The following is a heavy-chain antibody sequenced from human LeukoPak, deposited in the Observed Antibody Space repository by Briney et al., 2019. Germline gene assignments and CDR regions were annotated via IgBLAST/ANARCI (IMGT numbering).Heavy chain of an antibody. D-gene: IGHD2-15*01. Sequence: SETLSLTCRVSGASLSNYYWSWIRQPPGKGLEWIGFFHYSGSTNYNPSLNSRVTTSIDTSMNQLSLTLVSVTAADTAVYFCARHHDGGPKLRLAFWGLGVLLSVSS. J-gene: IGHJ1*01. CDR3: ARHHDGGPKLRLAF. CDR2: FHYSGST. CDR1: GASLSNYY. V-gene: IGHV4-59*08.